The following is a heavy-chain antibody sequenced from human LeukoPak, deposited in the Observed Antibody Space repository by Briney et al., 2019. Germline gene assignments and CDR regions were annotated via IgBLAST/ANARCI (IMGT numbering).Heavy chain of an antibody. V-gene: IGHV3-66*01. D-gene: IGHD3-22*01. CDR2: IYSGGST. CDR3: ARAQPPNYYDSSGYPPYFDS. J-gene: IGHJ4*02. CDR1: GFTVSSNY. Sequence: GGSLRLSCAASGFTVSSNYMSWVRQAPGKGLEWVSVIYSGGSTYYADSVKGRFTISRDNSKNTLYLQMNSLRAEDTAVYYCARAQPPNYYDSSGYPPYFDSWGQGTLVTVS.